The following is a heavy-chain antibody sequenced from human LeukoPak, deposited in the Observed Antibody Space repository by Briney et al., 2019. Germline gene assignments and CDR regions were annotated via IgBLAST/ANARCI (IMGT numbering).Heavy chain of an antibody. Sequence: SETLSLTCTVSGASISSSSYYWGWIRQPPGKGLEWIGSIYYSGSTYYNPSLKSRVTISVDTSKNQSSLKLNSVTAADTAVYYCARRSSSSKFDPWGQGTPVTVSS. J-gene: IGHJ5*02. D-gene: IGHD6-13*01. CDR3: ARRSSSSKFDP. CDR2: IYYSGST. CDR1: GASISSSSYY. V-gene: IGHV4-39*01.